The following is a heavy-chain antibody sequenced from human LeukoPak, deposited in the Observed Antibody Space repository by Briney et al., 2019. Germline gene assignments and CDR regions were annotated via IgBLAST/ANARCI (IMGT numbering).Heavy chain of an antibody. J-gene: IGHJ5*02. D-gene: IGHD6-19*01. V-gene: IGHV5-51*01. Sequence: GESLKISCKGSEYSFTSYWIGWVRQMPGKGLEWMGIIYPGDSDTRYSPSFQGQVTISADKSISTAYLQWSSLKASDTAMYHCARHLNEQWLDLWGQGTLVTVSS. CDR2: IYPGDSDT. CDR1: EYSFTSYW. CDR3: ARHLNEQWLDL.